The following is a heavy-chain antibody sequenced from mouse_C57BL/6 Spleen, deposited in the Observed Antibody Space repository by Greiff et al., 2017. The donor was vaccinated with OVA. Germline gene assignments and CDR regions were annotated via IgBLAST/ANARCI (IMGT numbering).Heavy chain of an antibody. Sequence: EVQLVESGGGLVQPGGSMKLSCVASGFTFSNYWMNWVRQSPEKGLEWVAQIRLKSDNYATHYAESVKGRFTISRDDSKSSVYLQMNNLRAEDTGIYYCTAGTWYFDVWGTGTTVTVSS. V-gene: IGHV6-3*01. CDR3: TAGTWYFDV. CDR2: IRLKSDNYAT. CDR1: GFTFSNYW. D-gene: IGHD4-1*01. J-gene: IGHJ1*03.